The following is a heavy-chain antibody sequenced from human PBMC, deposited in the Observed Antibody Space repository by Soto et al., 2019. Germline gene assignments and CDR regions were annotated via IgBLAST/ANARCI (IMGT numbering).Heavy chain of an antibody. CDR1: GFTFSSYS. D-gene: IGHD2-15*01. CDR2: ISSSSSYI. CDR3: ASFLVVVAATPQPPSGMDV. Sequence: GGSLRLSCAASGFTFSSYSMNWVRQAPGKGLEWVSSISSSSSYIYYADSVKGRFTISRDNAKNSLYLQMNSLRAEDTAVYYCASFLVVVAATPQPPSGMDVWGQGTRVTVSS. J-gene: IGHJ6*02. V-gene: IGHV3-21*01.